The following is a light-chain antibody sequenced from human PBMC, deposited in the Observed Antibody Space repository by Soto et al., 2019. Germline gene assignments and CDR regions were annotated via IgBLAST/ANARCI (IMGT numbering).Light chain of an antibody. CDR3: QHYGSSRT. J-gene: IGKJ1*01. V-gene: IGKV3-20*01. CDR2: GAS. CDR1: QSVSSSY. Sequence: ESVLTQSPGTLSLSPGERATLSCRASQSVSSSYLAWYQQKPGQAPRLLIDGASSRATGIPDRFRGSWSGTDFSLTISRLDPEDFAVYYCQHYGSSRTFGQGAKVDIK.